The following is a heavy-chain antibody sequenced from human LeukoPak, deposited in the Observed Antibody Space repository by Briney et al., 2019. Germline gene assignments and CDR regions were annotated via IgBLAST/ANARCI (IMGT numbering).Heavy chain of an antibody. CDR3: ARDGTAAGLYFHL. D-gene: IGHD6-13*01. CDR1: GFTFTNYW. J-gene: IGHJ4*01. V-gene: IGHV3-7*01. CDR2: IRQDGSEK. Sequence: PGGSLRLSCAVSGFTFTNYWMNWVRQAPGKGLEWVASIRQDGSEKTYVDSVKGRFTISRDNTKNSLSLQVNSLRVEDTAVYYCARDGTAAGLYFHLWGQGTLVTVSS.